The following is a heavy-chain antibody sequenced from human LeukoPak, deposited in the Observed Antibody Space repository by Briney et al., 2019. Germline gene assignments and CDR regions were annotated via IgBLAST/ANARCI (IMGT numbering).Heavy chain of an antibody. CDR3: ARDDSSGYYDSDAFDI. V-gene: IGHV4-31*03. J-gene: IGHJ3*02. CDR1: GGSISSGNYF. D-gene: IGHD3-22*01. Sequence: SETLSLTCSVSGGSISSGNYFWSWIRQHPGKGLEWIGYIYFDGSTYYNPSLKSRLIISLDTSKNQFSLKLNSVTVADTAVYYCARDDSSGYYDSDAFDIWGQGTMVTVSS. CDR2: IYFDGST.